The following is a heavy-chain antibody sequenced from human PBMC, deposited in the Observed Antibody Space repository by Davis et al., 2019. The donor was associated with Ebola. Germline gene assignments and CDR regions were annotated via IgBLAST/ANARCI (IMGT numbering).Heavy chain of an antibody. J-gene: IGHJ4*02. CDR3: ARGVLTQWLVLNY. V-gene: IGHV3-7*01. Sequence: PSETLSLTCAASGFTFSSYWMSWVRQAPGKGLEWVANIDQDGSEKYYVDSVKGRFIISRDNAKNSLYLQMNSLRAEDTAVYYCARGVLTQWLVLNYWGQGTLVTVSS. CDR1: GFTFSSYW. CDR2: IDQDGSEK. D-gene: IGHD6-19*01.